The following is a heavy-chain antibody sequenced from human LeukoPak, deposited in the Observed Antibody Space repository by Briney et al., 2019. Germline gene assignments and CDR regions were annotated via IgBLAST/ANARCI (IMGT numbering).Heavy chain of an antibody. CDR3: AREGSYYDYFDY. CDR1: GDSISNGHYY. J-gene: IGHJ4*02. V-gene: IGHV4-39*07. Sequence: SETLSLACSVSGDSISNGHYYWSWIRQPPGKGLEWIGEINHSGSTNYNPSLKSRVTISVDTSKNQFSLKLSSVTAADTAVYYCAREGSYYDYFDYWGQGTLVTVSS. CDR2: INHSGST. D-gene: IGHD1-26*01.